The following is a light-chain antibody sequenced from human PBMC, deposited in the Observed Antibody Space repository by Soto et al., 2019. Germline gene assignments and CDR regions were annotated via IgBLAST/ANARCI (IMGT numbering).Light chain of an antibody. Sequence: QSALTQPASVSGSPGQSITVSCTGTSADIGIYNYVSWYQQYPGKAPKLLIYEVANRPSGVSTRFSGSKSGNTASLTISGLQAEDEATYYCSSFTTSSTLVFGTATKLTVL. CDR1: SADIGIYNY. CDR3: SSFTTSSTLV. CDR2: EVA. V-gene: IGLV2-14*01. J-gene: IGLJ1*01.